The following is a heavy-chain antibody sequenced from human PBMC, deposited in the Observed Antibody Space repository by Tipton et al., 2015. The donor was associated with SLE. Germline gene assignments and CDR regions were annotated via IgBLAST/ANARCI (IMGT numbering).Heavy chain of an antibody. V-gene: IGHV3-23*01. Sequence: SLRLSCAASGFTFSSHAMSWVRQAPGKGLEWVSSISGSGGNTYDADSVKGRFTISRDNSKNTVYLQMNSLRVEDTAMYYCARGGGFDWLSLGDAFDIWGQGTVVTVSS. CDR3: ARGGGFDWLSLGDAFDI. CDR2: ISGSGGNT. J-gene: IGHJ3*02. CDR1: GFTFSSHA. D-gene: IGHD3-9*01.